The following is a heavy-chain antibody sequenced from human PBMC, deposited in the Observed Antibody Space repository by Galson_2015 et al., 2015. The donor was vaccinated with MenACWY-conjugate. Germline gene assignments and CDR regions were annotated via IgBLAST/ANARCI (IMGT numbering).Heavy chain of an antibody. CDR1: GFTLSHYW. J-gene: IGHJ4*02. V-gene: IGHV3-7*03. CDR2: IRSDGSET. D-gene: IGHD3-10*01. CDR3: ARPVRVGLPVPVPYYSDN. Sequence: SLRLSCAASGFTLSHYWMSWVRQAPGKGLEWVATIRSDGSETYYVDSVKDRFTISRDNAKNSLYLQVNGLRAEDTAVYYCARPVRVGLPVPVPYYSDNWGQGTLVTVS.